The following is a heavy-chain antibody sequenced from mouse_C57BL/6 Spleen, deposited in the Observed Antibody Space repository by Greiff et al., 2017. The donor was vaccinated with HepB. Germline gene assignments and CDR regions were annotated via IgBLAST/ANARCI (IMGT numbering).Heavy chain of an antibody. J-gene: IGHJ3*01. V-gene: IGHV14-3*01. CDR3: ARGYDYDPPWFAY. CDR2: IDPANGNT. Sequence: VQLQQSVAELVRPGASVKLSCTASGFNIKNTYMHWVKQRPQQGLEWIGRIDPANGNTKYAPKFQGKATITADTSSNTAYLQLSSLTSEDTAIYYCARGYDYDPPWFAYWGQGTLVTVSA. CDR1: GFNIKNTY. D-gene: IGHD2-4*01.